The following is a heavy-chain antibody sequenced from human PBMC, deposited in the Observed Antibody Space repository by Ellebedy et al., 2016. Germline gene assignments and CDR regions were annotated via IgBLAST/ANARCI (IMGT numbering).Heavy chain of an antibody. D-gene: IGHD1-14*01. V-gene: IGHV4-31*11. J-gene: IGHJ6*02. Sequence: SETLSLTCAVSGGSISSGGYYWNWIRQRPGKGLEWIGYIYYSGSLYYNPSLESRVTISLNTSKTQFSLKLSSVPAADTAIYFCARSGRFEPGMAVWGQGTTVTVSS. CDR1: GGSISSGGYY. CDR2: IYYSGSL. CDR3: ARSGRFEPGMAV.